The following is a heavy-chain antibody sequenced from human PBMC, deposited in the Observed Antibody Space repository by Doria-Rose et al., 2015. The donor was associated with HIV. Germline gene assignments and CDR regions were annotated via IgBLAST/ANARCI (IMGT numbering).Heavy chain of an antibody. CDR2: ISPTSSYI. D-gene: IGHD6-19*01. CDR1: GFSFSSYT. V-gene: IGHV3-21*01. J-gene: IGHJ6*03. CDR3: ARDGLPVAGAYYYYMDV. Sequence: VQLVESGGGLVKPGGALRLSCAASGFSFSSYTMNWVRQAPGKRLHSVSSISPTSSYIYYADSVKGRFIISRDDAKNSLYLQMNSLRAEDTALYYCARDGLPVAGAYYYYMDVWGKGTTVTVSS.